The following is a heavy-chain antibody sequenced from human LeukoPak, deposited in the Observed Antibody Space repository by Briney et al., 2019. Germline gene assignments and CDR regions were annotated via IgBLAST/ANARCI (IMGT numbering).Heavy chain of an antibody. J-gene: IGHJ4*02. CDR2: IKEDGTGT. Sequence: GGSLRLSCAASGFMFSSNWMSWVRLAPGKGLEWVANIKEDGTGTYYVDSVKGRFTISGDNAKNSLYLQMNSLRVEDTAVYYCAKEGRSLQTYWGQGTLVTVSS. V-gene: IGHV3-7*03. CDR3: AKEGRSLQTY. D-gene: IGHD5-24*01. CDR1: GFMFSSNW.